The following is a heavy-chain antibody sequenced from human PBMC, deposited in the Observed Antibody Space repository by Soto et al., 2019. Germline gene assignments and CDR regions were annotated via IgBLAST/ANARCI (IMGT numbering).Heavy chain of an antibody. CDR1: GGSISSGGYS. CDR3: ARGEVSYYYGMDV. J-gene: IGHJ6*02. Sequence: SETLSLTCAVSGGSISSGGYSWSWIRQPPGKGLEWIGYIYHSGSTYYNPSLKSRVTISVDRSKNQFSLKLSSVTAADTAVYYCARGEVSYYYGMDVWGQGTTVTVSS. CDR2: IYHSGST. V-gene: IGHV4-30-2*01.